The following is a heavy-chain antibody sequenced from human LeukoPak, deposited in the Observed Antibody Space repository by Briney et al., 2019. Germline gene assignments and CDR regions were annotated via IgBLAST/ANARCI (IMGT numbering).Heavy chain of an antibody. CDR2: IIPIFGTA. J-gene: IGHJ4*02. D-gene: IGHD4-17*01. CDR3: ARGLSYGDLYFDY. CDR1: GGTFSSYA. Sequence: SVKVSCKASGGTFSSYAISWVRQAPGQGLEWMGGIIPIFGTANYAQKFQGRVTITADESTSTAYMELSSLRSEDTAVYHCARGLSYGDLYFDYWGQGTLVTVSS. V-gene: IGHV1-69*01.